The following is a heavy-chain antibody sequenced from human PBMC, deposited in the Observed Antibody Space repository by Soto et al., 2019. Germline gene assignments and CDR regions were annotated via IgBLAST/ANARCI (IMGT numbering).Heavy chain of an antibody. D-gene: IGHD3-3*01. Sequence: QITLNESGPTVVKPAETLTLTCTFSGFSLTTSGVGVGWIRQSPGKAPEWLALIYLDDDNRYSASLKSRLTITSDTSKNRVFLTFVGVDPADTATYYCGHRILRTVFGLVTTTAIYFVFWGQGTPVVVSS. CDR2: IYLDDDN. CDR3: GHRILRTVFGLVTTTAIYFVF. J-gene: IGHJ4*02. V-gene: IGHV2-5*02. CDR1: GFSLTTSGVG.